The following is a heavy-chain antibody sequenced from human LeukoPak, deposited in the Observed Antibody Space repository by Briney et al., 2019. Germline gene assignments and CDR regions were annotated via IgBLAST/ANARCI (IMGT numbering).Heavy chain of an antibody. CDR2: INHSGST. D-gene: IGHD4-11*01. J-gene: IGHJ4*02. CDR3: ATMTTVTMYSYYFDS. CDR1: DGSFSGYY. Sequence: SETLSLTCAVYDGSFSGYYWSWIRQPPGKGLEWIGEINHSGSTNYNPSLKSRVTISLDTSKNQFSLRLTSVTAADTAVYSCATMTTVTMYSYYFDSWGQGTLVTVSS. V-gene: IGHV4-34*01.